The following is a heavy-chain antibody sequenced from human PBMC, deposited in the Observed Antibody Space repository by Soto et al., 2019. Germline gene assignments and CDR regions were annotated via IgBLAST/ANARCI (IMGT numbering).Heavy chain of an antibody. V-gene: IGHV1-3*04. J-gene: IGHJ4*02. CDR2: ITTGNGNR. CDR1: GYTFTSNA. D-gene: IGHD3-22*01. CDR3: ARDGIRIVASSLDY. Sequence: QVQLVQSGAEVKKPGASVKVSCKASGYTFTSNAIHWVRQAPGQRLEWMGWITTGNGNRKYSQKFQGRVTMTRDTSASTAYMELSSLRSEDTAVYYCARDGIRIVASSLDYWGQGTLVTVSS.